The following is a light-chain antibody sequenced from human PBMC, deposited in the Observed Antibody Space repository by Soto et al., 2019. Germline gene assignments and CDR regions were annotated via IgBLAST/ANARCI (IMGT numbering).Light chain of an antibody. Sequence: EIVLTQSPATLSLSPGERATLSCRASQSFSSSYLAWYQQKPGQAPRPLIYDISNRATGIPDRFSGSGSGTEFTLTISRLEPEDSAVYYCHQYGRSWTFGQGTKV. CDR3: HQYGRSWT. V-gene: IGKV3-20*01. J-gene: IGKJ1*01. CDR2: DIS. CDR1: QSFSSSY.